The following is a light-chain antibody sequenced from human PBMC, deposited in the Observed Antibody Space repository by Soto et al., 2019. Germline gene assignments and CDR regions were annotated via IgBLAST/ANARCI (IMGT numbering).Light chain of an antibody. V-gene: IGKV3-20*01. CDR2: GSS. J-gene: IGKJ2*01. CDR3: QQYGSSPPYT. Sequence: EVVLTQSPGTLSLSPGERATLSCRASENVSHNYLAWYQQKPGQAPRLLIFGSSYRAAGIPDRFSGSGSGTDFTLTISRLEPEDFAVYYCQQYGSSPPYTFGQGTKLEIK. CDR1: ENVSHNY.